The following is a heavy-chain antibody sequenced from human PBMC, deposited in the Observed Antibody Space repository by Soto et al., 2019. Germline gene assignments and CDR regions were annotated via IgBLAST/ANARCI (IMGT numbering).Heavy chain of an antibody. CDR1: GGSISSYY. Sequence: PSETLSLTCTGSGGSISSYYWSWIRQPPGKGLEWIGYIYYSGSTNYNPSLKSRVTISVDTSKNQFSLKLSSVTAADTAVYYCAGGVAYDFWSGYYYYYYGMDVWGQGTTVTVSS. D-gene: IGHD3-3*01. CDR3: AGGVAYDFWSGYYYYYYGMDV. J-gene: IGHJ6*02. CDR2: IYYSGST. V-gene: IGHV4-59*01.